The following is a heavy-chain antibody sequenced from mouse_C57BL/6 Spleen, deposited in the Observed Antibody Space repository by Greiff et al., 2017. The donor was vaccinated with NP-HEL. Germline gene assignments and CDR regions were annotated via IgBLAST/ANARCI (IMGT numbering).Heavy chain of an antibody. CDR2: IDPNSGGT. CDR3: AGTTVVATDYFDY. D-gene: IGHD1-1*01. V-gene: IGHV1-72*01. J-gene: IGHJ2*01. CDR1: GYTFTSYW. Sequence: VQLQQPGAELVKPGASVKLSCKASGYTFTSYWMHWVKQRPGRGLEWIGRIDPNSGGTKYNEKFKSKATLPVDKPSSTAYMQLSSLTSEDSAVYYCAGTTVVATDYFDYWGQGTTLTVSS.